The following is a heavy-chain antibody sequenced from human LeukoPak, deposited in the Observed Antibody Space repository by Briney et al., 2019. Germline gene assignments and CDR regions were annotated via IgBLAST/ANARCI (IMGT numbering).Heavy chain of an antibody. J-gene: IGHJ4*02. CDR2: ISSSSSTI. D-gene: IGHD6-13*01. CDR3: ASRIAAAGLDY. Sequence: RGSLRLSCAASGFTFSSYSMNWVRQAPGKGLEWVSYISSSSSTIYYADSVKGRFTISRDNAKNSLYLQMNSLRAEDTAVYYCASRIAAAGLDYWGQGTLVTVSS. CDR1: GFTFSSYS. V-gene: IGHV3-48*01.